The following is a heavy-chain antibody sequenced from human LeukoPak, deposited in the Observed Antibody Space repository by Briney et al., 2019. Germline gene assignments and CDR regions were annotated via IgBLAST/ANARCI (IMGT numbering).Heavy chain of an antibody. CDR1: GFTFSSYW. Sequence: GGSLRLSCAASGFTFSSYWMSWFRQAPGKGLGWVANIKQDGSEKYYVDSVKGQFTISRDNAKNSLYLQMNSLRAEDTAVYYCARARRGYYFDYWGQGTLVTVSS. V-gene: IGHV3-7*01. D-gene: IGHD3-16*01. CDR2: IKQDGSEK. CDR3: ARARRGYYFDY. J-gene: IGHJ4*02.